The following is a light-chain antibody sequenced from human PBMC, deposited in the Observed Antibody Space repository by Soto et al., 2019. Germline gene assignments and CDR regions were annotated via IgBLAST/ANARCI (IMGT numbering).Light chain of an antibody. V-gene: IGLV2-14*03. CDR1: SSDVGAYNF. CDR2: NVY. CDR3: SAYTVSRPYV. J-gene: IGLJ1*01. Sequence: QSVLTQPASVSGSPGQSITISCTGTSSDVGAYNFVSWHQQHPGKAPKLMIYNVYDRPSGISYRFSGSKSGNTASLTISGLQGEDEADYYCSAYTVSRPYVFGTGTKVTV.